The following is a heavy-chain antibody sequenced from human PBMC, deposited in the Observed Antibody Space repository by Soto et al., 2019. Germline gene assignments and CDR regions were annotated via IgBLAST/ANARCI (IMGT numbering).Heavy chain of an antibody. J-gene: IGHJ4*02. V-gene: IGHV1-8*01. CDR3: ARGHPNWNYVIDY. CDR1: GYTFTSYD. D-gene: IGHD1-7*01. Sequence: AASVKVSCKASGYTFTSYDINWVRQATGQGLEWMGWMNPNSGNTGYAQKFQGRVTMTRNTSISTAYMELSSLRSEDTAVYYCARGHPNWNYVIDYWGQGTLVTVSS. CDR2: MNPNSGNT.